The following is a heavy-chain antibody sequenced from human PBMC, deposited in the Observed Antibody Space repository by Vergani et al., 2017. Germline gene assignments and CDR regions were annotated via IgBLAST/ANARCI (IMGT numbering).Heavy chain of an antibody. V-gene: IGHV3-33*08. CDR2: IWYDGSNK. D-gene: IGHD6-13*01. J-gene: IGHJ4*02. Sequence: QVQLVESGGGLVKPGGSLRLSCAASGFTFSDYYMSWIRQAPGKGLEWVAVIWYDGSNKYYADSVKGRFTISRDNSKNTLYLQMNSLRAEDTAVYYCARSRGIEDNWGQGTLVTVSS. CDR3: ARSRGIEDN. CDR1: GFTFSDYY.